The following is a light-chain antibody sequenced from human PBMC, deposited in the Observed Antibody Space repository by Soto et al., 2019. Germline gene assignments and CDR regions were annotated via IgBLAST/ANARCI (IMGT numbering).Light chain of an antibody. Sequence: DIQMTQSPSTLSASVGDRVTITCRASQSISSWLAWYQQKPGKATKLLIYKASSLESGVPSRFSGSGSGTEFTLTISSLQPDNFATYYFQQYNRYWTFGQGTKVEIK. CDR2: KAS. J-gene: IGKJ1*01. CDR3: QQYNRYWT. CDR1: QSISSW. V-gene: IGKV1-5*03.